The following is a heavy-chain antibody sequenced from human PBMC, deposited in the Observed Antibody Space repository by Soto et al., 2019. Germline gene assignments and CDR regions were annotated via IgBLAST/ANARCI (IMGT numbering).Heavy chain of an antibody. Sequence: SVMDSCKEPVNTFTLYYMHWVRQASGTGVELMGIINPSGGSTSYSQKFQGRVTMTRDTSTSTVYMELSSLRSEDTAVYYCARDSVILWFGDSEYYFDYWGQ. D-gene: IGHD3-10*01. CDR3: ARDSVILWFGDSEYYFDY. V-gene: IGHV1-46*01. CDR2: INPSGGST. J-gene: IGHJ4*02. CDR1: VNTFTLYY.